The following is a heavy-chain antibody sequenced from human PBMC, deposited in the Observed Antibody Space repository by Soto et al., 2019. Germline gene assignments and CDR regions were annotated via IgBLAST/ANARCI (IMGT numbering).Heavy chain of an antibody. Sequence: QVTLKESGPVLVKPTETLTLTCTVSGFSLSNARMGVSWIRQLPGKALEWLAHIFSNDEKSYSTSLKSRLTISKETTKSQVVLTMPNIDPVATVTYYCARTLEAYYGSGSYYLLFDYWRQGTLVTVSS. CDR2: IFSNDEK. V-gene: IGHV2-26*01. D-gene: IGHD3-10*01. CDR1: GFSLSNARMG. CDR3: ARTLEAYYGSGSYYLLFDY. J-gene: IGHJ4*02.